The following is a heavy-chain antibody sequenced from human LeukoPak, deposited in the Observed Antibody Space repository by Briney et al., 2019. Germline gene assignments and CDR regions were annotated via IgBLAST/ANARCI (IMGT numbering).Heavy chain of an antibody. CDR1: GGTFSSYA. Sequence: SVKVSCKASGGTFSSYAISWVRQAPGQGLEWMGGIIPIFGTANYAQKFQGRVTITADESTSTAYMELSSLRSEDTAVYYCARGEVVPAAILYDAFDIWGQGTMVTVSS. V-gene: IGHV1-69*13. CDR2: IIPIFGTA. J-gene: IGHJ3*02. CDR3: ARGEVVPAAILYDAFDI. D-gene: IGHD2-2*02.